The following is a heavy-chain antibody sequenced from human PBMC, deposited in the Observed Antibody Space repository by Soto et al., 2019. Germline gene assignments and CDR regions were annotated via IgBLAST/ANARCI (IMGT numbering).Heavy chain of an antibody. Sequence: VLLLESGGGLVQPGGSLRLSCAASGFTFSNYAMTWVRQAPGRGLEWVSSISSSGSFLYYADSVEGRFTISRDDARNSVYLQMNSLRVDDTAVYYCARDGNYHEFWGQGTLVTVSS. V-gene: IGHV3-21*01. D-gene: IGHD1-1*01. CDR2: ISSSGSFL. CDR1: GFTFSNYA. J-gene: IGHJ4*02. CDR3: ARDGNYHEF.